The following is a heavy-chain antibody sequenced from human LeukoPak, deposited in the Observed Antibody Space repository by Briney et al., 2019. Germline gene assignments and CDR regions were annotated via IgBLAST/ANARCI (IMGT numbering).Heavy chain of an antibody. CDR1: GFTFSDYS. Sequence: GGSLRLSCAASGFTFSDYSMSWIRQAPGKGLEWVSYISSSDGTIYYADSVKGRFIISRDNAKNSLYLQMNSLRAEDTAVYYCARDEGSGSYYNEVSPFYFDYWGQGTLVTVSS. CDR2: ISSSDGTI. V-gene: IGHV3-11*04. D-gene: IGHD3-10*01. J-gene: IGHJ4*02. CDR3: ARDEGSGSYYNEVSPFYFDY.